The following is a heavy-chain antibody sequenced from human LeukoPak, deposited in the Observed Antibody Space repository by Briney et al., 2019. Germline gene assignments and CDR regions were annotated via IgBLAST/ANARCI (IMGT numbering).Heavy chain of an antibody. CDR2: ISSSGSTI. J-gene: IGHJ4*02. D-gene: IGHD2/OR15-2a*01. CDR3: ARQRGSFSFDY. V-gene: IGHV3-48*04. Sequence: GGSLRLSCAASGFTFSSYSMNWVRQAPGKGLEWVSYISSSGSTIYYADSVKGRFTISRDNAKNSLYLQMNSLRAEDTAVYYCARQRGSFSFDYWGQGTLVTVSS. CDR1: GFTFSSYS.